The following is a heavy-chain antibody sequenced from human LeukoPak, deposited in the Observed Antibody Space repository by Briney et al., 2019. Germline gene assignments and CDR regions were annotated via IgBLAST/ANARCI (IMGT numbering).Heavy chain of an antibody. V-gene: IGHV4-31*03. Sequence: SQTLSLTCTVSGGSISSGGYYWSWIRQHPGKGLEWIGYIYYSGSTYYNPSLKSRVTISVDTSKNQFPLKLSSVTAADTAVYYCARDRGPDSSGYYYYYYGMDVWGQGTTVTVSS. CDR1: GGSISSGGYY. J-gene: IGHJ6*02. CDR3: ARDRGPDSSGYYYYYYGMDV. D-gene: IGHD3-22*01. CDR2: IYYSGST.